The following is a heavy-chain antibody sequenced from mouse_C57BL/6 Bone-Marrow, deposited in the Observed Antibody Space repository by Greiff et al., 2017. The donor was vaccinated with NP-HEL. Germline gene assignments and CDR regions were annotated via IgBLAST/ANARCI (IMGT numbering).Heavy chain of an antibody. Sequence: QVQLQQSGAELARPGASVKLSCKASGYTFTSYGISWVKQRTGQGLEWIGEIYPRSGNTYYNEKFKGKATLTADKSSSTAYMEFRSLTSEDSAVYFCARSGVTTVVVFDYWGQGTTLTVSS. CDR1: GYTFTSYG. V-gene: IGHV1-81*01. D-gene: IGHD1-1*01. J-gene: IGHJ2*01. CDR2: IYPRSGNT. CDR3: ARSGVTTVVVFDY.